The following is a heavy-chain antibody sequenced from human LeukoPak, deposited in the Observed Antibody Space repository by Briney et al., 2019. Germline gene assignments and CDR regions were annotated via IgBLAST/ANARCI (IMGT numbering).Heavy chain of an antibody. CDR1: GYSFTNYW. J-gene: IGHJ4*02. CDR2: IYPGDSDT. CDR3: ARAGAWGYFDY. Sequence: RGESLKISCKGSGYSFTNYWLAWVPQIPGKGLEWMGIIYPGDSDTRYSPSFQGQVIISADKSISTAYLQWSSLKASDTAMYYCARAGAWGYFDYWGQGTLVTVSS. V-gene: IGHV5-51*01. D-gene: IGHD7-27*01.